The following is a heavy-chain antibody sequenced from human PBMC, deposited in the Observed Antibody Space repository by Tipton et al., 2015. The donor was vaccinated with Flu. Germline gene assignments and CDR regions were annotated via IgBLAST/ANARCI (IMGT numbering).Heavy chain of an antibody. CDR2: IDIHSRSI. CDR3: ARDPFLGTGDAFDV. CDR1: GFTFSRYG. D-gene: IGHD2/OR15-2a*01. J-gene: IGHJ3*01. Sequence: GSLRLSCAVSGFTFSRYGMSWVRQAPGKGLEWVSKIDIHSRSIDYANSVRGRFTISRDSAKRSVYLQMNSLRVEDTAVYYCARDPFLGTGDAFDVWGRGTMVTVSS. V-gene: IGHV3-48*04.